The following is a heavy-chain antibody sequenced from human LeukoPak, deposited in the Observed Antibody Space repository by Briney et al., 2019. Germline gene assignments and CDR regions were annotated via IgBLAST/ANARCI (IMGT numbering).Heavy chain of an antibody. CDR1: GGSFSGYY. J-gene: IGHJ5*02. D-gene: IGHD2-2*02. CDR2: INHSGST. V-gene: IGHV4-34*01. CDR3: ARSKYCSSTSCYTYNWFDP. Sequence: PSETLSLTCAVYGGSFSGYYWSWIRQPSGKGLEWIGEINHSGSTNYNPSLKSRVTISVDTSKNQFSLKLSSVTAADTAVYYCARSKYCSSTSCYTYNWFDPWGQGTLVTVSS.